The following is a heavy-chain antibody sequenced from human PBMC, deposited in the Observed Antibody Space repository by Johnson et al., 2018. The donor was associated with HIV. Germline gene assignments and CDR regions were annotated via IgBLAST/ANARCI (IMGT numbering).Heavy chain of an antibody. D-gene: IGHD6-19*01. Sequence: VQLVESGGGLVQPGGSLRLSCAASGFTVTNKYMSWVRQAPGTGLEWVSVMYGGGSTYHADSVKGRFSLSRDNSKNTVYLQMNSLRAEDTALYYCAQKAVAGTFTDAFDIWGQGTMVTDSS. CDR1: GFTVTNKY. CDR2: MYGGGST. J-gene: IGHJ3*02. CDR3: AQKAVAGTFTDAFDI. V-gene: IGHV3-66*01.